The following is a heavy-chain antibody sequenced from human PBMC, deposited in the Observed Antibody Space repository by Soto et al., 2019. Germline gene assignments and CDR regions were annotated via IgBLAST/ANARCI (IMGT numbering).Heavy chain of an antibody. CDR1: GFTFSSYA. CDR3: AKYGGYSGYDLSSCYFDY. V-gene: IGHV3-23*01. J-gene: IGHJ4*02. Sequence: EVQLLESGGGLVQPGGSLRLSCAASGFTFSSYAMSWVRQAPGKGLEWVSLISGSGGGTYYADSVKGRFTISRDNSKTTLYLQMNSLRAEDTAVYYCAKYGGYSGYDLSSCYFDYWGQGTLVTVSS. CDR2: ISGSGGGT. D-gene: IGHD5-12*01.